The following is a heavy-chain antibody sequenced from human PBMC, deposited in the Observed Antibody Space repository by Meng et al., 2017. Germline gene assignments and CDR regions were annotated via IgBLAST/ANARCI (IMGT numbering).Heavy chain of an antibody. V-gene: IGHV3-21*01. CDR1: GFTFSSYG. J-gene: IGHJ3*02. CDR3: ARAMPMVRGVMGAFDI. D-gene: IGHD3-10*01. CDR2: ISSSSSYI. Sequence: GESLKISCAASGFTFSSYGMHWVRQAPGKGLEWVSSISSSSSYIYYADSVKGRFTISRDNAKNSLYLQMNSLRAEDTAVYYCARAMPMVRGVMGAFDIWGQGTMVTVSS.